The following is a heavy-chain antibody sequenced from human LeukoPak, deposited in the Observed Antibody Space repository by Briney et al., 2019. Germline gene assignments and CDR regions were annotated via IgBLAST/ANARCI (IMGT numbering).Heavy chain of an antibody. CDR2: INPKSGNDDX. CDR3: ARGGVNNWFDP. D-gene: IGHD1-26*01. J-gene: IGHJ5*02. CDR1: GYTXTXXY. V-gene: IGHV1-2*02. Sequence: ASVKVSCKASGYTXTXXYIHXXXXXXGXXXEXMGCINPKSGNDDXXYXQKFQGRVPMPRDTPINTAYMGLSRLRSDDTAVYYCARGGVNNWFDPWGQGTLVTVSS.